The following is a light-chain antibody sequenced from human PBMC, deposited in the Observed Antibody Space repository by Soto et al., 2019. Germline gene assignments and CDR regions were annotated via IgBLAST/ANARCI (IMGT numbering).Light chain of an antibody. V-gene: IGKV1-5*01. CDR1: ENIFKF. Sequence: DILLIQSPATLSASVGDRITITCRASENIFKFLAWYHQRSGSAPNLLIYAASDLERGVPSRFSGSGSGTEFTLTIDNLQPNDSATYFCQHYHSQSITFGGGTQVDVK. CDR3: QHYHSQSIT. J-gene: IGKJ4*01. CDR2: AAS.